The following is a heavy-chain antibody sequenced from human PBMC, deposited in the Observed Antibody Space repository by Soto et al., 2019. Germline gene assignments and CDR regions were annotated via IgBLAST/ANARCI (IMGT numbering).Heavy chain of an antibody. Sequence: ASVKVSCKASGYTFTSYAMHWVRQAPGQRLEWMGWINAGNGNTKYSQKFQGRVTITRDTSASTAYMELSSLRSEDTAVYYCARDIAQLYYDFWSGYYGPFDYWGQGTLVTVSS. J-gene: IGHJ4*02. V-gene: IGHV1-3*01. CDR3: ARDIAQLYYDFWSGYYGPFDY. CDR1: GYTFTSYA. D-gene: IGHD3-3*01. CDR2: INAGNGNT.